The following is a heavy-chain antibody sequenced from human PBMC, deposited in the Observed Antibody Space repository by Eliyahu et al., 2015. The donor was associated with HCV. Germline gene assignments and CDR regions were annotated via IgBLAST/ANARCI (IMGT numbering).Heavy chain of an antibody. V-gene: IGHV1-69*01. CDR1: GGTFSSYX. CDR3: ARDVRGATTSLGGTSNWFDP. J-gene: IGHJ5*02. CDR2: IIPIFGTA. D-gene: IGHD1-26*01. Sequence: QVQLVQSGAEVKKPGSSVKVSCKASGGTFSSYXISWVRQAPGQGLEWMGGIIPIFGTANYAQKFQGRVTITADESTSTAYMELSSLRSEDTAVYYCARDVRGATTSLGGTSNWFDPWGQGTLVTVSS.